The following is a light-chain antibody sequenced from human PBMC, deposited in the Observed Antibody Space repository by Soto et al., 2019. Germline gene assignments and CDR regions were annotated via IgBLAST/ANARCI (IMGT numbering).Light chain of an antibody. J-gene: IGKJ1*01. CDR2: DAS. Sequence: EIVLTQSPGTLSLSPGERATLSCRASQSVSSNHLAWYQQKLGQAPRLLIYDASSRATGIPDRFSGSGSGTEFTLTISSLRPDDFATYYCQQYNSYQWTFGQGTKVDIK. V-gene: IGKV3-20*01. CDR1: QSVSSNH. CDR3: QQYNSYQWT.